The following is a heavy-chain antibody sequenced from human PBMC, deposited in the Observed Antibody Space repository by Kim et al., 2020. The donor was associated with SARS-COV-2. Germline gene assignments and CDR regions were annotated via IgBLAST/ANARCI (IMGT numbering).Heavy chain of an antibody. J-gene: IGHJ4*02. V-gene: IGHV4-30-2*01. Sequence: TYYNPSLTSRVTISVDRSKNQFSLKLSSVTAADTAVYYCARTDDSIYFDYWGQGTLVTVSS. CDR2: T. CDR3: ARTDDSIYFDY. D-gene: IGHD3-22*01.